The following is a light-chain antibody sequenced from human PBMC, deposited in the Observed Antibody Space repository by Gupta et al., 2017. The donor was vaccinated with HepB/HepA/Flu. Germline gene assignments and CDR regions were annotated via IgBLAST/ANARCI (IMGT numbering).Light chain of an antibody. CDR2: SNN. Sequence: QSVLTQPPSASATPGQRVTISCSGSTSNIGSNFVSWYQQVPGSAPKLLIYSNNQRPSGVPDRFSGSKSGTSASLAISGLQSDEEADYYCAAWDDSLSGPNWVFGGGTKVTV. CDR1: TSNIGSNF. CDR3: AAWDDSLSGPNWV. V-gene: IGLV1-44*01. J-gene: IGLJ3*02.